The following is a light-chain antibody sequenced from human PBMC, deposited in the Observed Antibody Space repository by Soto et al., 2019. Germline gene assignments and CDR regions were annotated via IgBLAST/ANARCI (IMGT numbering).Light chain of an antibody. CDR3: QQYNSWPWT. Sequence: ETVMTQSLVTLSVSPGERATLSCRASQSVTSDLAWYQQKPGQPPRLLIFGASTRATGVPARFIGSGSGTEFTLTISSLQSEDFGFYYCQQYNSWPWTFGHGTKVDIK. J-gene: IGKJ1*01. CDR2: GAS. V-gene: IGKV3-15*01. CDR1: QSVTSD.